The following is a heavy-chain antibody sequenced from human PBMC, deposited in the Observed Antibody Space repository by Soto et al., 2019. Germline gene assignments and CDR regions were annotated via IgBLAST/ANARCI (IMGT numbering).Heavy chain of an antibody. Sequence: EVQLVESGGGLVQPGGSLKVSCAASGFTFSGTAMHWVRQASGKGLEWGGRIRSKANSYATAYAASVKGRFTISRDDSKNMAYLQMDSLKTEDTAVYYCIGRRYCGGDCYYDYWGQGTLVTVSS. CDR1: GFTFSGTA. CDR2: IRSKANSYAT. D-gene: IGHD2-21*02. J-gene: IGHJ4*02. V-gene: IGHV3-73*01. CDR3: IGRRYCGGDCYYDY.